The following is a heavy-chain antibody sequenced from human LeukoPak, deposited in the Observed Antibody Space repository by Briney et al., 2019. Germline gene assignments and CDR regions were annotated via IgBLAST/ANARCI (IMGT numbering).Heavy chain of an antibody. CDR3: ARLHLGGWYLGDS. J-gene: IGHJ4*02. D-gene: IGHD6-19*01. V-gene: IGHV1-18*01. CDR1: GYTFTSYG. Sequence: ASVKASCKASGYTFTSYGITWVRQAPGQGLEWMGWISAYNGNTNYAQNLQGRVTMTTDTSTSTVYKELRSLRSDDTAVYYCARLHLGGWYLGDSWGQGTLVTVSS. CDR2: ISAYNGNT.